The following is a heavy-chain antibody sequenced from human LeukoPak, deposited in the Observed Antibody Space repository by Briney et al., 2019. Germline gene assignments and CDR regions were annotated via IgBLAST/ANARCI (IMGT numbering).Heavy chain of an antibody. Sequence: PSETLSLTCSVSDDSITMYYWTWIRQPPGKGLEWIGYVDHTGSTNFNPSLNGRVSISRDTTKNLFSLRLRSVTAADTAVYYCARSILLWFRGPHMDVWGKGTTVTVSS. V-gene: IGHV4-59*12. CDR3: ARSILLWFRGPHMDV. J-gene: IGHJ6*03. D-gene: IGHD3-10*01. CDR2: VDHTGST. CDR1: DDSITMYY.